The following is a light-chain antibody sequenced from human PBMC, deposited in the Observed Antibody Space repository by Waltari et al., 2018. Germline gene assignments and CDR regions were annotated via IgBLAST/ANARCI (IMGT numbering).Light chain of an antibody. CDR1: SRGVGSYNL. Sequence: QSALPQPASVSGSPGQSITISCPGTSRGVGSYNLVSWYQHHPGKAPKLMIYEDTERPSAVSNRFSGSKSGNTASLTISGLQAEDEADYYCCSYGGSSTWVFGGGTRLTVL. J-gene: IGLJ3*02. CDR3: CSYGGSSTWV. CDR2: EDT. V-gene: IGLV2-23*01.